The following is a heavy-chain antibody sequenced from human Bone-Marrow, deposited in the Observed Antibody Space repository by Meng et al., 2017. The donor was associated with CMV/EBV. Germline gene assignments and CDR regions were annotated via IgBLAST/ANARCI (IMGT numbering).Heavy chain of an antibody. J-gene: IGHJ4*02. CDR2: FYYTGTT. Sequence: SETLSLTCSASGGSVNTGTYYWSWIRQPPGKGLEWIGYFYYTGTTNYNPSLKSRVTISVDTSKNQFSLKLSSVTAADTAVYYCARVTSPRDYDFWSCYQRGYFDYWGQGTLVTVSS. CDR1: GGSVNTGTYY. V-gene: IGHV4-61*01. D-gene: IGHD3-3*01. CDR3: ARVTSPRDYDFWSCYQRGYFDY.